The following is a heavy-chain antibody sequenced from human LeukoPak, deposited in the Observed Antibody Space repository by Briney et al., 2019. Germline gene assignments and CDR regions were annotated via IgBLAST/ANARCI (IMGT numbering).Heavy chain of an antibody. V-gene: IGHV4-34*01. J-gene: IGHJ5*02. CDR3: ARLVAARPTNWFDP. CDR1: GGSFRGYY. CDR2: IDQSGTT. Sequence: SETLSLTFVVYGGSFRGYYWSWIRQPPGKGREWIGEIDQSGTTNYNPSLKSRVTISIDTSKKQFSLTLTSMTAAVTAVYYCARLVAARPTNWFDPWGQGTLVTVSS. D-gene: IGHD6-6*01.